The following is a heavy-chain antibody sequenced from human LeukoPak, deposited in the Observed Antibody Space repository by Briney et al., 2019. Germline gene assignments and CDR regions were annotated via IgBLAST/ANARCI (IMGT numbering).Heavy chain of an antibody. Sequence: GGSLRLSCAASGFTLSSYSMNWVRQAPGKGLEWVSSISSSSSYRYYADSVKGRFTISRDNSKNTLYLQMNSLRAEDTAVYYCAKGSNYYYYYYMDVWGKGTTVTISS. CDR3: AKGSNYYYYYYMDV. CDR1: GFTLSSYS. D-gene: IGHD4/OR15-4a*01. J-gene: IGHJ6*03. V-gene: IGHV3-21*01. CDR2: ISSSSSYR.